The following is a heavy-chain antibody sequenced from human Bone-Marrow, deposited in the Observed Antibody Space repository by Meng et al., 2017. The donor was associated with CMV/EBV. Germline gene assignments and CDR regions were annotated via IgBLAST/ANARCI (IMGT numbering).Heavy chain of an antibody. V-gene: IGHV3-23*01. CDR1: GFTFSSYA. CDR2: ISGSGGST. J-gene: IGHJ4*02. Sequence: GESLKISCAASGFTFSSYAMSWVRQAPGKGLEWVSAISGSGGSTYYADSVKGRFTISRDNSKNTLYLQMNSLRAEDTAVYYCASLIGAAPAFDYWGQGGLVTVSS. CDR3: ASLIGAAPAFDY. D-gene: IGHD1-26*01.